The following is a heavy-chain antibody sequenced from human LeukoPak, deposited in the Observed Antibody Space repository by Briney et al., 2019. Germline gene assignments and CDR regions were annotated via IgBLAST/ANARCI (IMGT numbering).Heavy chain of an antibody. CDR3: ARVQGETLPTNAFDI. J-gene: IGHJ3*02. CDR1: GLTVSTNY. Sequence: GSLRLSCAASGLTVSTNYMSWVRQAPGKGLEWVSVLYSGGSTSHTDSVKGRFTISRDNSKNMLYLQMNSLRAEDTAVYYCARVQGETLPTNAFDIWGQGTMVTVSS. V-gene: IGHV3-66*01. CDR2: LYSGGST. D-gene: IGHD5-12*01.